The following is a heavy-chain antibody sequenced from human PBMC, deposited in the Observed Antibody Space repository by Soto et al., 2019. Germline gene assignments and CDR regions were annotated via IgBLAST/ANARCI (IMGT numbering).Heavy chain of an antibody. V-gene: IGHV3-30*02. CDR2: IWYDGSNK. D-gene: IGHD3-3*01. CDR3: AKDDGFWSGYLPYYYYGMDV. Sequence: GGSLTLSCPASGLTFSSYGMQWVRQAPGKGLEWVAVIWYDGSNKYYADSVKGRFTISRDNSKNTLYLQMNSLRAEDTAVYYCAKDDGFWSGYLPYYYYGMDVWGQGTTVTVS. J-gene: IGHJ6*02. CDR1: GLTFSSYG.